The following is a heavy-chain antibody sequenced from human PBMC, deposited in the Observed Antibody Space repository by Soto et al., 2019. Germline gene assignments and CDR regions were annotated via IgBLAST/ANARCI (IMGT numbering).Heavy chain of an antibody. CDR3: AKDALAYYDFWS. D-gene: IGHD3-3*01. J-gene: IGHJ4*02. Sequence: LRRSCAASGLSFSSYAISWVRQAPGKGLEWVSHISNSGRSTKYADSVKGRFTISRDNSKNTLYLQMNSLRAEDTAIYYCAKDALAYYDFWSWGQGTLVTVSS. CDR2: ISNSGRST. V-gene: IGHV3-23*01. CDR1: GLSFSSYA.